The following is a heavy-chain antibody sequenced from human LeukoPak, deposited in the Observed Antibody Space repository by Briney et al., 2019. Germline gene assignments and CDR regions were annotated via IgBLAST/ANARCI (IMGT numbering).Heavy chain of an antibody. J-gene: IGHJ6*03. CDR1: GGSISSYY. D-gene: IGHD3-22*01. Sequence: PSETLSLTCTVSGGSISSYYWSWIRQPPGKGLEWIGYIYYSGSTNYNPSLKSRVTISVDTSKNQFSLNLSSVTAADTAVYYCARDRYDSSGYYKTYYYYMDVWGKGTTVTVSS. V-gene: IGHV4-59*01. CDR3: ARDRYDSSGYYKTYYYYMDV. CDR2: IYYSGST.